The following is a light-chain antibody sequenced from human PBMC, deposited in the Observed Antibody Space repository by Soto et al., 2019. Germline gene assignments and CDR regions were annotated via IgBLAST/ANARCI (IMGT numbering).Light chain of an antibody. CDR1: SSDVGGYNY. Sequence: QSALTQPPSASGSPGQSVTISCTGTSSDVGGYNYVSWYQQHPGKAPKLMICEVSKRPSGVPDRFSASKSGNTASLTVSGLRAEDEGHYYCASWDVSLSGWVFGGGTQLTVL. CDR3: ASWDVSLSGWV. J-gene: IGLJ3*02. V-gene: IGLV2-8*01. CDR2: EVS.